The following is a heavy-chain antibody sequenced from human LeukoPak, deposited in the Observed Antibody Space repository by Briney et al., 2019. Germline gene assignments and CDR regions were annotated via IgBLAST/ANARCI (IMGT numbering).Heavy chain of an antibody. CDR3: ARFNLGSGVGFDY. J-gene: IGHJ4*02. D-gene: IGHD6-19*01. V-gene: IGHV3-30-3*01. Sequence: PGGSLRLSCAASGFTLSSYAMHWVRQAPGKGLEWVAVISYDGSNKYYADSVKGRFTISRDNSKNTLYLQMNSLRTEDTAVYYRARFNLGSGVGFDYWGQGTLVTVSS. CDR2: ISYDGSNK. CDR1: GFTLSSYA.